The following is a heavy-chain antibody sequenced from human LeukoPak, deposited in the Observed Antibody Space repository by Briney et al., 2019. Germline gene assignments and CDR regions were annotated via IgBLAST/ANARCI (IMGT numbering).Heavy chain of an antibody. J-gene: IGHJ6*03. V-gene: IGHV1-18*01. D-gene: IGHD2-2*01. CDR3: ARGAAPLSSKYQLLILRGYYYYMDV. Sequence: ASVKVSCKASGYTFTSYGISWVRQAPGQGLEWMGWISAYNGNTNYAQKLQGRVTMTTDTSTSTAYMELSSLRSEDTAVYYCARGAAPLSSKYQLLILRGYYYYMDVWGKGTTVTVSS. CDR1: GYTFTSYG. CDR2: ISAYNGNT.